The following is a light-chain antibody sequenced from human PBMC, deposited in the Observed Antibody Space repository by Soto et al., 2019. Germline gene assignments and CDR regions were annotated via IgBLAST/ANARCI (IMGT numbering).Light chain of an antibody. CDR2: SND. CDR1: SSNIGSTT. CDR3: PAWEDCLNVFV. V-gene: IGLV1-44*01. J-gene: IGLJ1*01. Sequence: QSVLTQPPSASGTPGHRVTMSCSGSSSNIGSTTVSWYQQLPGAAPKLLIFSNDQWPSGVPDRFSGSKSGTSDSLAISGLQSEDEADYYCPAWEDCLNVFVLGTGTKLTLL.